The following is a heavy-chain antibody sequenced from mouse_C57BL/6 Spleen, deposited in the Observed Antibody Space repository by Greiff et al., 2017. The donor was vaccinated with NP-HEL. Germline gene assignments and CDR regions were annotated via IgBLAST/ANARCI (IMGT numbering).Heavy chain of an antibody. D-gene: IGHD2-5*01. Sequence: QVQLQQPGAELVKPGASVKLSCKASGYTFTSYWMHWVKQRPGQGLEWIGMIHPNSGSTNYNEKFKSKATLTVDKSSSTAYMQLSSLTSEDSAVYYCARHYSNYGGSFDYWGQGTTLTVSS. CDR1: GYTFTSYW. V-gene: IGHV1-64*01. CDR2: IHPNSGST. J-gene: IGHJ2*01. CDR3: ARHYSNYGGSFDY.